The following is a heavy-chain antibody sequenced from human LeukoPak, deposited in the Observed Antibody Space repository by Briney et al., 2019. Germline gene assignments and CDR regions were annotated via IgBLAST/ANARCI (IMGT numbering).Heavy chain of an antibody. J-gene: IGHJ6*03. D-gene: IGHD5-18*01. CDR1: GYTFTSYG. CDR3: ARDAQLWPPYYYYYMDV. CDR2: ISAYNGNT. Sequence: ASVKVSCKASGYTFTSYGISWVRQAPGQGLEWMGWISAYNGNTNYAQKLQGRVTMTTDTSTSTAYMELRSLRSDDTAVYYCARDAQLWPPYYYYYMDVWGKGTTVTVSS. V-gene: IGHV1-18*01.